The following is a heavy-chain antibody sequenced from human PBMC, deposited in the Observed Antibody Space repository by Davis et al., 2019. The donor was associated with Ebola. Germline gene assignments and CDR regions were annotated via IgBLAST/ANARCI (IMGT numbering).Heavy chain of an antibody. V-gene: IGHV6-1*01. J-gene: IGHJ4*02. CDR3: AREYGSSSWTRGGFDY. CDR1: GDSVSSNSAA. D-gene: IGHD6-13*01. Sequence: HSQTLSLTCAISGDSVSSNSAAWNWIRQSPSRGLEWLGRTYYRSKWYNDYAVSVKSRITINPDTSKNQFSLQLNSVTPEDTAVYYCAREYGSSSWTRGGFDYWGQGTLVTVSS. CDR2: TYYRSKWYN.